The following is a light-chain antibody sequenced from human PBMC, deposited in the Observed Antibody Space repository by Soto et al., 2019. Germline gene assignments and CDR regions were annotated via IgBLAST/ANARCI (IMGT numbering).Light chain of an antibody. Sequence: EIGMTQSPAPLSVSPGERATLSCRASQSVSSNLAWYQQKPAQAPRLLLYGASTRATGIPGRFSRSGSGTEFTLTISSLQSEDFAVYYWQQHNYWPSFGQGTKLEIK. V-gene: IGKV3-15*01. J-gene: IGKJ2*01. CDR3: QQHNYWPS. CDR1: QSVSSN. CDR2: GAS.